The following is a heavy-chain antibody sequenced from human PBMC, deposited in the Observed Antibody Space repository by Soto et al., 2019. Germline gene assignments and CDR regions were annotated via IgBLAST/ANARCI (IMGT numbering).Heavy chain of an antibody. J-gene: IGHJ4*02. V-gene: IGHV4-59*08. CDR1: GGSISSYY. CDR2: VYYSGST. Sequence: SETLSLTCTVSGGSISSYYWSWIRQPPGKGLEWIGYVYYSGSTNYNPSLKSRVTISVDTSKNQFSLKLSSVTAADTAVYYCARGLGQTKVTTFDYWGQGTLVTVSS. CDR3: ARGLGQTKVTTFDY. D-gene: IGHD4-17*01.